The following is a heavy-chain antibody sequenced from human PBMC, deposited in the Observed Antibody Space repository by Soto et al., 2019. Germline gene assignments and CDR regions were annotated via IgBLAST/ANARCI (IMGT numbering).Heavy chain of an antibody. V-gene: IGHV1-18*01. CDR3: ARDSSQGGYDFWSGFGWFDP. CDR1: GYTFTSYG. Sequence: GASVKVSCKASGYTFTSYGISWVRQAPGQGLEWMGWISAYNGNTNYAQKLQGRVTMTTDASTSTAYMELSSLRSEDTAVYYCARDSSQGGYDFWSGFGWFDPWGQGTLVTVSS. CDR2: ISAYNGNT. D-gene: IGHD3-3*01. J-gene: IGHJ5*02.